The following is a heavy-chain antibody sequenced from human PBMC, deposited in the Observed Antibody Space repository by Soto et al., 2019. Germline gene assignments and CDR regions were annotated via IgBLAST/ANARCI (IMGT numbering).Heavy chain of an antibody. CDR3: ARDERGTCTGATCNYFDY. J-gene: IGHJ4*02. CDR2: TSGNNDNT. Sequence: QVQLVQSGTEVKEPGASVRVSCKASGYNFIFYGISCVRQAPGQGLEWMAWTSGNNDNTNYAQKLQGRVTLTTDTSTGTAYMELRSLRSDDTAVYYCARDERGTCTGATCNYFDYWGQGTLVTVSS. D-gene: IGHD2-8*02. CDR1: GYNFIFYG. V-gene: IGHV1-18*04.